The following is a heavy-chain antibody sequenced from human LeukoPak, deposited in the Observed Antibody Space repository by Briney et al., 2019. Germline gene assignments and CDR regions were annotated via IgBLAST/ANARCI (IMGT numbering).Heavy chain of an antibody. J-gene: IGHJ4*02. CDR3: ARGQGTVTTH. CDR1: GGSISSSSYY. D-gene: IGHD4-17*01. CDR2: IYYSGST. Sequence: PSETLSLTCTVSGGSISSSSYYWGWIRQPPGKGLEWIGSIYYSGSTYYNPSLKSRVTISVDTSKNQFSLKLSSVTAADTAVYYCARGQGTVTTHWGQGTLVTVSP. V-gene: IGHV4-39*01.